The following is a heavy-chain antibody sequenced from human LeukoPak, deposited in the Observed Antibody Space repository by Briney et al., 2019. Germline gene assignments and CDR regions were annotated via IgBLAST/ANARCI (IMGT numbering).Heavy chain of an antibody. Sequence: KPSETLSLTCAVYGGSFSGYYWSWIRQPPGKGLEWIGEINHSGSTNYNPSLKSRVTTSVDTSKNQFSLKLSSATAADTAVYYCARGRAARPNFDYWGQGTLVTVSS. D-gene: IGHD6-6*01. J-gene: IGHJ4*02. CDR3: ARGRAARPNFDY. CDR1: GGSFSGYY. V-gene: IGHV4-34*01. CDR2: INHSGST.